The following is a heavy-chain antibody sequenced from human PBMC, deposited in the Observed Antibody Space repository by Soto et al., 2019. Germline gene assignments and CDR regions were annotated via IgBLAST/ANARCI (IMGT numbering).Heavy chain of an antibody. Sequence: QVQLVESGGGVVQPGRSLRLSCAASGFTFSSYAMHWVRQAPGTGLEWVAVISYDGSNKYYADSVKGRFTISRHNSKNKLYLQMNSLRAEDTAVYYCASEIRGITGDYWGQGTLLTVSS. D-gene: IGHD1-26*01. CDR1: GFTFSSYA. CDR3: ASEIRGITGDY. V-gene: IGHV3-30-3*01. CDR2: ISYDGSNK. J-gene: IGHJ4*02.